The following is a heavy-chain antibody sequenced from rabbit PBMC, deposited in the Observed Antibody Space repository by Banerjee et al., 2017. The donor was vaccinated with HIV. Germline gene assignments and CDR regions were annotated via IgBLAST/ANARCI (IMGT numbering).Heavy chain of an antibody. Sequence: QEQLVESGGGLVQPEGSLTLTCKASGIDFSSYYYMCWVRQAPGKGLELIACIYTSSGSTWYASWVNGRFTISRSTSLNTVDLKMTSLTAADTATYFCAREDISVWGFNLWGPGTLVTVS. D-gene: IGHD4-1*01. CDR2: IYTSSGST. J-gene: IGHJ4*01. V-gene: IGHV1S43*01. CDR1: GIDFSSYYY. CDR3: AREDISVWGFNL.